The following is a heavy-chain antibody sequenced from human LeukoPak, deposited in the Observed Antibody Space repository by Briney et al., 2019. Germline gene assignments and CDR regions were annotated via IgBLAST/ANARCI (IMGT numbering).Heavy chain of an antibody. V-gene: IGHV1-69*05. D-gene: IGHD1-26*01. J-gene: IGHJ4*02. CDR2: IIPIFGTA. Sequence: GASVKVSCKASGGTFSSYAINWVRQAPGQGLEWMGGIIPIFGTANYAQKFKGRVTITTDEFTSTAYMEMSSLRPEDTAVYYCARVFARGGEISGSYYYYWGQGTLVTVSS. CDR3: ARVFARGGEISGSYYYY. CDR1: GGTFSSYA.